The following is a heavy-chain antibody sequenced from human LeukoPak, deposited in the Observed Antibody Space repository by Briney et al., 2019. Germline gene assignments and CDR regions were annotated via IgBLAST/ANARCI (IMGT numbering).Heavy chain of an antibody. Sequence: GGSLRLSCAASGFTFSSYSMNWVRQAPGKGLEWVSSISSSSSYIYYADSVKGRFTISRDNAKNSLYLQMNSLRAEDTAVYYCARVAQAIFGVVTSTYYYYYYMDVWGKGTTVTVSS. V-gene: IGHV3-21*01. CDR3: ARVAQAIFGVVTSTYYYYYYMDV. CDR2: ISSSSSYI. J-gene: IGHJ6*03. CDR1: GFTFSSYS. D-gene: IGHD3-3*01.